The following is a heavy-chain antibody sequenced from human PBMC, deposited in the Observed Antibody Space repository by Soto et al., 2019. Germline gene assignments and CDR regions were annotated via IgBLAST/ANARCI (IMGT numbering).Heavy chain of an antibody. J-gene: IGHJ6*03. Sequence: PSETLSLTCTVSGGSISSGGYYWSWIRQHPGKGLEWIGYIYYSGSTYYNPSLKSRVTISVDTSKNQFSLKLSSVTAADTAVYYCARGGWGNYYMDVWGKGTTVTVSS. V-gene: IGHV4-31*03. CDR3: ARGGWGNYYMDV. D-gene: IGHD3-16*01. CDR2: IYYSGST. CDR1: GGSISSGGYY.